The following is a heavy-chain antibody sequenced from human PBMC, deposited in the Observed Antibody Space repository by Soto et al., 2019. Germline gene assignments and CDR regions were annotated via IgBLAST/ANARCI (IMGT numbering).Heavy chain of an antibody. CDR3: AGATIFGVVIYWFDL. CDR1: GGTFSSYA. V-gene: IGHV1-69*13. CDR2: IIPIFGTA. Sequence: SVKVSCKASGGTFSSYAISWVRQAPGQGLEWMGGIIPIFGTANYAQKFQGRVTITADESTSTAYMELSSLRSEDTAVYYCAGATIFGVVIYWFDLWGQGTLVTVSS. D-gene: IGHD3-3*01. J-gene: IGHJ5*02.